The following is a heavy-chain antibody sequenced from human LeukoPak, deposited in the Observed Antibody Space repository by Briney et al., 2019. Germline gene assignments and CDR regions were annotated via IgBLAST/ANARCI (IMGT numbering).Heavy chain of an antibody. J-gene: IGHJ4*02. Sequence: PSQTLSLTCTVSGGSISSGGYYWSWIRQHPGKGLEWIGYIYYSGSTYYNPSLKSRVTMSVDTSKNQFSLKLSSVTAADTAVYYCARRSIAARRSFDYWGQGTLVTVSS. D-gene: IGHD6-6*01. CDR3: ARRSIAARRSFDY. CDR2: IYYSGST. CDR1: GGSISSGGYY. V-gene: IGHV4-31*03.